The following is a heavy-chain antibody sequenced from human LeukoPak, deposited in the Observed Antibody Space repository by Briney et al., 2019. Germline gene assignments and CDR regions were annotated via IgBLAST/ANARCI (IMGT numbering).Heavy chain of an antibody. D-gene: IGHD5-12*01. CDR1: GGSISSSSYY. CDR3: ARRGSGGYDSYFDY. CDR2: IYHSGST. Sequence: PSETLSLTCTVSGGSISSSSYYWSWIRQPPGKGLEWIGSIYHSGSTYYNPSLKSRVTISVDTSKNQFSLKLSSVTAADTAVYYCARRGSGGYDSYFDYWGQGTLVTVSS. J-gene: IGHJ4*02. V-gene: IGHV4-39*07.